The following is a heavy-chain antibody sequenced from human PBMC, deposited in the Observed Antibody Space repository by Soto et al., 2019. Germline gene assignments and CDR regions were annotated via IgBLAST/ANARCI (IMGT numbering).Heavy chain of an antibody. D-gene: IGHD3-22*01. V-gene: IGHV3-74*01. Sequence: EVQLVESGGGLVQPGESLTLSCAASGFPFSSYWMHWVRQAPGKGLVWVSRIKSDGSGTYYADSVQDRFTISRDNARKXXYLQMNSLRVEDTAVYFCARGDGDRYDGNGYLGRHWGQGTVVTVSS. CDR3: ARGDGDRYDGNGYLGRH. CDR1: GFPFSSYW. J-gene: IGHJ4*02. CDR2: IKSDGSGT.